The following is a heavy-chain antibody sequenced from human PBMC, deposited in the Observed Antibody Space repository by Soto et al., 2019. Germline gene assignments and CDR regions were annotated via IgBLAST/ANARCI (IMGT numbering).Heavy chain of an antibody. V-gene: IGHV3-23*01. CDR1: GFTFDAYA. Sequence: EVQLLESGGGLAQPGGSLRLSCAASGFTFDAYAMSWVRQAPGKGLEWVSGISDSGGSTYYADSVKGRFTISRDNSKNTLYLQMNSLRAEDTAVYYCAKDRSYYDSSGSIDYWGQGTLVTVSS. CDR3: AKDRSYYDSSGSIDY. J-gene: IGHJ4*02. D-gene: IGHD3-22*01. CDR2: ISDSGGST.